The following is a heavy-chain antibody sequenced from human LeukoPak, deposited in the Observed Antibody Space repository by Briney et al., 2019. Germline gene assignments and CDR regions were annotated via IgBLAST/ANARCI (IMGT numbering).Heavy chain of an antibody. CDR2: INPNSGGT. D-gene: IGHD1-26*01. J-gene: IGHJ5*01. CDR1: GYTFTGYY. Sequence: ASVKVSCKASGYTFTGYYIHWVRQAPGQGLEWMGRINPNSGGTNYAQKFQGRVTMTRDTSISTAYMELSRLRSDDTAVYYCARPWEITMSERSYNWFDSWGQGTLVTVSS. V-gene: IGHV1-2*02. CDR3: ARPWEITMSERSYNWFDS.